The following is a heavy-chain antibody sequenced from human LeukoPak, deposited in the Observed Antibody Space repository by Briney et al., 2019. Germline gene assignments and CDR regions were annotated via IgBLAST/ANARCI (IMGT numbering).Heavy chain of an antibody. Sequence: GGSLRLSCAASGFTFSSYSMNWVRQAPGKGLEWVAVISLDGNKKYYADSVKGRFTSSRDNSKNTVYLQMNSLIPEDTAVYFCARDRLPMATIPTEFDYWGQGTLVTVSS. J-gene: IGHJ4*02. D-gene: IGHD5-12*01. CDR3: ARDRLPMATIPTEFDY. V-gene: IGHV3-30*03. CDR2: ISLDGNKK. CDR1: GFTFSSYS.